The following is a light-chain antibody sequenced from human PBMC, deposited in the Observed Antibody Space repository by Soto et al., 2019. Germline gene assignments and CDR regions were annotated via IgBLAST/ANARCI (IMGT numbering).Light chain of an antibody. J-gene: IGLJ1*01. CDR3: QAWDSSTAFNV. V-gene: IGLV3-1*01. Sequence: SYELTQPPSVSVSPGQTASITCSGAKLGDKYACWYQQKPGQSPVLVIYQDSKRPSGIPERFSGSNSGNTATLTISGTQAMDEADYYCQAWDSSTAFNVFGTGTKVTVL. CDR2: QDS. CDR1: KLGDKY.